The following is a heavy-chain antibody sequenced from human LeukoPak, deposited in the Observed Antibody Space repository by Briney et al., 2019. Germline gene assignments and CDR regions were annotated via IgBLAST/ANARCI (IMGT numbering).Heavy chain of an antibody. V-gene: IGHV1-69*04. CDR3: ARAGYSGYDYDPGYAY. CDR2: IIPILGIA. J-gene: IGHJ4*02. Sequence: GSSVKVSCKASGGTFSSYAISWVRQAPGQGLEWMGRIIPILGIANYAQKFQGRVTITADKSTGTAYMELSSLRSEDTAVYYCARAGYSGYDYDPGYAYWGQGTLVTVSS. D-gene: IGHD5-12*01. CDR1: GGTFSSYA.